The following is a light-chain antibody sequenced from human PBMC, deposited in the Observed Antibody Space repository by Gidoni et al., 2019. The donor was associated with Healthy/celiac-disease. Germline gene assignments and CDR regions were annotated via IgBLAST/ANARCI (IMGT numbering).Light chain of an antibody. V-gene: IGLV3-19*01. CDR2: GKN. CDR1: SLRSYY. J-gene: IGLJ2*01. Sequence: SSELTQDTAVSVALGQTVRITCQGDSLRSYYASWYQQMPGQAPVLVIYGKNNRPSGIPDRFSGSSSGNTASLTITGAQAEDEADYYCNARDSSGNHVVFGGGTKLTVL. CDR3: NARDSSGNHVV.